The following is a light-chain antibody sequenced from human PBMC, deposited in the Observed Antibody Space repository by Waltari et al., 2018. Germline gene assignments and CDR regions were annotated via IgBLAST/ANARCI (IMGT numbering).Light chain of an antibody. V-gene: IGKV1-5*03. CDR1: QGLSNL. J-gene: IGKJ2*01. CDR3: QQYNTAPYT. Sequence: DIQMTKSPPSLSASIGDRVTITSRASQGLSNLLAWYQQKPGKAPKLLIYMTSSLQSGVPSRFSGSGSGTDFTLTISSLQPEDFATYFCQQYNTAPYTFGQGTKVEI. CDR2: MTS.